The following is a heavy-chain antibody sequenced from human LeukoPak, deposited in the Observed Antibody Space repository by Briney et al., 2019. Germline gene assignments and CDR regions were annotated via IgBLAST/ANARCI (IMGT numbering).Heavy chain of an antibody. Sequence: PGGSLRLSCAASGFSFSSYSMNWVRQAPGKGLEWVSYISSSSSTIYYADSVKGRFTISRDNAKNSLYLQMNSLRAEDTAVYYCAKSKVAVTTLEGPWFDPWGQGTLVTVSS. D-gene: IGHD4-17*01. CDR3: AKSKVAVTTLEGPWFDP. J-gene: IGHJ5*02. CDR2: ISSSSSTI. CDR1: GFSFSSYS. V-gene: IGHV3-48*01.